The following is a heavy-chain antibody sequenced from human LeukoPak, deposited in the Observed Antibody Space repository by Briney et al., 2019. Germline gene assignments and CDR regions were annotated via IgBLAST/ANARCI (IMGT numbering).Heavy chain of an antibody. D-gene: IGHD3-10*01. CDR2: IYYTRST. CDR1: GGSITSSAYY. V-gene: IGHV4-39*07. J-gene: IGHJ3*02. Sequence: SETLSLTCTVSGGSITSSAYYWGWIRQPPGKGLEWIGRIYYTRSTYYNPCLKSRVTITLHTSKNQFSLNLTSVTAADTAVYFCARDKIVRAAHDAFDIWGQGTMVTVSS. CDR3: ARDKIVRAAHDAFDI.